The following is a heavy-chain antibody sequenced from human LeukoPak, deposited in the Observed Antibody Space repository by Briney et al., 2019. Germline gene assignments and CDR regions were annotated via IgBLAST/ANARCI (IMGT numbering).Heavy chain of an antibody. J-gene: IGHJ5*02. Sequence: EASVKVSCKASGGTFSSYAISWVRQAPGQGLEWMGGIIPIFGTANYAQKFQGRVTITADESTSTAYMELSSLRSEDTAVYYCARQAPYYYDSRRENWFDPWGQGTLVTVSS. CDR1: GGTFSSYA. CDR3: ARQAPYYYDSRRENWFDP. V-gene: IGHV1-69*13. D-gene: IGHD3-22*01. CDR2: IIPIFGTA.